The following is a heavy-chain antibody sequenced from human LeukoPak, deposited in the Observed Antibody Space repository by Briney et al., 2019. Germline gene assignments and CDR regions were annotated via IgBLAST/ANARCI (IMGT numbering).Heavy chain of an antibody. CDR2: IYYNGNT. Sequence: SETLSLTCTVSGASINTGSYYWGWIRQPPGKGLEWIESIYYNGNTQSNPSLTSRVTISLDTSKNQFSLKLSSVTAADTAVYYCARVTSALFHYWGRGTLVTVSS. V-gene: IGHV4-39*07. J-gene: IGHJ4*02. CDR3: ARVTSALFHY. CDR1: GASINTGSYY.